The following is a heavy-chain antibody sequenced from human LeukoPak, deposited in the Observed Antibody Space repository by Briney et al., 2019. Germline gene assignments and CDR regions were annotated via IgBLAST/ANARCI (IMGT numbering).Heavy chain of an antibody. CDR3: ARVGKYDFWSGHDETRLDY. V-gene: IGHV4-28*05. Sequence: SETLSLTCTVSGSSITSKNWWGWIRQPPGKGLEWIGHIYYSGSIHYSPSLKSRVDMSVDTSKNQFSLKLSSVTAADTAVYYCARVGKYDFWSGHDETRLDYWGQGSLVTVSS. CDR2: IYYSGSI. CDR1: GSSITSKNW. D-gene: IGHD3-3*01. J-gene: IGHJ4*02.